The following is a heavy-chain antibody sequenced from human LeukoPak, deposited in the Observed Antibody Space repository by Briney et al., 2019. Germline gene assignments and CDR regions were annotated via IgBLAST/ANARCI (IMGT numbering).Heavy chain of an antibody. J-gene: IGHJ4*02. CDR3: AKGSLGSWYYFDY. CDR2: TYYRSKWNH. V-gene: IGHV6-1*01. Sequence: SQTLSLTCAISGDSVSSNRVAWNWIRQSPTRGLEWLGRTYYRSKWNHDYGVFVRGRITIYADTSKNEFHLHLNSVTPEDTAVYYCAKGSLGSWYYFDYWGQGTLVTVSS. CDR1: GDSVSSNRVA. D-gene: IGHD6-13*01.